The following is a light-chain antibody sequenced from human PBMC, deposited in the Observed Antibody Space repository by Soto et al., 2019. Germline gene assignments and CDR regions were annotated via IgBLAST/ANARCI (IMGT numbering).Light chain of an antibody. CDR2: DVS. J-gene: IGLJ2*01. Sequence: QSALTQPPSASGSPGQSVTISCTGSSTDIGGHDYVSWYQQFPGKAPKLIIFDVSTRPSGVPDRFSGSKSVNTASLNISGLQAEDEADYYCSSYAGNMNLVFGGGTKVTVL. CDR3: SSYAGNMNLV. CDR1: STDIGGHDY. V-gene: IGLV2-8*01.